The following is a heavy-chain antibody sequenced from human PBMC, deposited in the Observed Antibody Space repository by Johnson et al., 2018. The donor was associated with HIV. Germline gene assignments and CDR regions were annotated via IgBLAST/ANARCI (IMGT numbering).Heavy chain of an antibody. CDR2: ISYDGSNK. J-gene: IGHJ3*01. CDR3: AGERFSDILTGYHAFDV. Sequence: QVQLVESGGGVVQPGRSLRLSCAASGFTFSSYGMHWVRQAPGKGLEWVVSISYDGSNKYYADSVRGRITISRDNSKNTLYLQMNSLRAEATAVYYWAGERFSDILTGYHAFDVWGQGTMVTVSS. CDR1: GFTFSSYG. V-gene: IGHV3-30*03. D-gene: IGHD3-9*01.